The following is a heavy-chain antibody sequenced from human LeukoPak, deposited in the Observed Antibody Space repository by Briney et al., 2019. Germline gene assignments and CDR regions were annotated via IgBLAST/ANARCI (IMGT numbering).Heavy chain of an antibody. D-gene: IGHD3-22*01. CDR1: GLSIGTYY. J-gene: IGHJ4*02. CDR2: NYYNGST. V-gene: IGHV4-59*01. Sequence: KAWETLFLTCTVSGLSIGTYYLNWIRQTPGKGLEWMGYNYYNGSTNYNPSLKSRGTIAVDSSKNRFYPKLSSVTAADTAVYYCSRDRRYYHDTGGQFDYWGQGTLVTVSS. CDR3: SRDRRYYHDTGGQFDY.